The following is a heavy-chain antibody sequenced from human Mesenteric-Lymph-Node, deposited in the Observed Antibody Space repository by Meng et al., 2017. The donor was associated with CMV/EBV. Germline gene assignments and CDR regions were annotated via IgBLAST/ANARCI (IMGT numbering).Heavy chain of an antibody. V-gene: IGHV3-23*03. CDR2: IYGGGSNT. Sequence: GGSLRLSCAASGFTFSSYAMGWVRQAPGKGLEWVSVIYGGGSNTYYVDSVKGRFTISRDSSKNTLYLQMNSLRAEDTAVYYCAKLKSGYCSGGFCYFESWGQGALVTVSS. CDR1: GFTFSSYA. CDR3: AKLKSGYCSGGFCYFES. J-gene: IGHJ4*02. D-gene: IGHD2-15*01.